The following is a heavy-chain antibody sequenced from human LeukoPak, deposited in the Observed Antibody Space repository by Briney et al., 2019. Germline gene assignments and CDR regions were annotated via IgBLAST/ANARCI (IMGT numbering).Heavy chain of an antibody. CDR3: VRLKAAYTGYDIIDY. J-gene: IGHJ4*02. V-gene: IGHV3-11*01. D-gene: IGHD5-12*01. CDR2: ISTTGSTI. CDR1: GFTFSAYY. Sequence: GGSLRLSCAASGFTFSAYYMSWIRQAPGKGLEWVSYISTTGSTIKYADSVKGRFTISRDNAKNSLFLHMNSLRAEDTAVYYCVRLKAAYTGYDIIDYRGQGTLITVSP.